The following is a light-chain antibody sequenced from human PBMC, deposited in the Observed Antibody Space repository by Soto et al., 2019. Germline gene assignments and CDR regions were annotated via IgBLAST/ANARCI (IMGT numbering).Light chain of an antibody. CDR3: QQYNSYWRT. Sequence: DFQMTQSPSTLSASVGDIVTITCRASQSISSWLAWYQQKPGKAPKLLIYDASSLESGVPSRFSGSGSGTEFTLTISSLQPDDFATYYCQQYNSYWRTFGQGTKVDIK. CDR1: QSISSW. V-gene: IGKV1-5*01. CDR2: DAS. J-gene: IGKJ1*01.